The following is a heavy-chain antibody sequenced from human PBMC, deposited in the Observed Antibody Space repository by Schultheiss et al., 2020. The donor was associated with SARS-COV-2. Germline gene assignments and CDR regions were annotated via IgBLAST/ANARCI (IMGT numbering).Heavy chain of an antibody. V-gene: IGHV2-5*02. CDR3: AHSLRYYYGSGSYARSPDFDY. Sequence: SGPTLVKPTQTLTLTCTFSGFSLSTSGVTVGWVRQPPGKALEWLALIYWDDDKRYSPSLKSRLTITKDTSKNQVVLTMTNMDPVDTATYYCAHSLRYYYGSGSYARSPDFDYWGQGTLVTVSS. J-gene: IGHJ4*02. CDR1: GFSLSTSGVT. D-gene: IGHD3-10*01. CDR2: IYWDDDK.